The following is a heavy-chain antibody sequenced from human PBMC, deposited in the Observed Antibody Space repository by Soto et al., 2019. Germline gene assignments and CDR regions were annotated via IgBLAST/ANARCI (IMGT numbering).Heavy chain of an antibody. CDR3: ARSSVAAAGTLGN. J-gene: IGHJ4*02. CDR2: IIPVLGVA. V-gene: IGHV1-69*02. D-gene: IGHD6-13*01. Sequence: QVQLVQSGAEVKKPGSSVKVSCKASGGTLNSYTINWMRQAPGHGPEWLGRIIPVLGVANYAQTFQGRVTITADKSTSTVYMELTSLRSEDTAVYYCARSSVAAAGTLGNWGPGTLVTVSS. CDR1: GGTLNSYT.